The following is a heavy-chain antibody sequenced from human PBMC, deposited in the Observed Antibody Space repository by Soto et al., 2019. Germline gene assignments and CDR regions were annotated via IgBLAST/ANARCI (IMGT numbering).Heavy chain of an antibody. J-gene: IGHJ6*02. CDR2: IIPILGET. CDR3: ARGLGGRMDD. V-gene: IGHV1-69*08. D-gene: IGHD3-16*01. Sequence: QVQLGQSGAEVKKPGSSVRVSCKASGTIFSSYTISWVRQAPGQGLEWMGRIIPILGETNSSQKFQGRVTLTADKSKNPAYMQLNSLRLEDTAVYYCARGLGGRMDDWGQGTTVTVSS. CDR1: GTIFSSYT.